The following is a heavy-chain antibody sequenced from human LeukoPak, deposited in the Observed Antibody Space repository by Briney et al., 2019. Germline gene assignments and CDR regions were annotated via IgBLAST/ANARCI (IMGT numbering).Heavy chain of an antibody. CDR3: ARAGVTGGGYFDY. CDR2: IYHSGST. Sequence: SETLSLTCAVSGGSISSGGYSWSWIRQPPGKGLEWIGHIYHSGSTYYNPSLKSRVTISVDRSKNQFSLKLSSVTAADTAVYYCARAGVTGGGYFDYWGQGTLVTVSS. J-gene: IGHJ4*02. D-gene: IGHD1-20*01. V-gene: IGHV4-30-2*01. CDR1: GGSISSGGYS.